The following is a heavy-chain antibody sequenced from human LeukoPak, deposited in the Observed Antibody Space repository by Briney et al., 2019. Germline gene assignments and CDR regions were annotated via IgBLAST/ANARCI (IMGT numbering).Heavy chain of an antibody. V-gene: IGHV4-30-4*07. Sequence: PSETLSLTCAVSGGSISSGGYSWSWIRQPPWKGLEWIGYIYYSGSTYYNPSLKSRVTISVDTSKNQFSLKLSSVTAADTAVYYCARAHDSSGYVFFDYWGQGTLVTVSS. CDR2: IYYSGST. CDR3: ARAHDSSGYVFFDY. J-gene: IGHJ4*02. D-gene: IGHD3-22*01. CDR1: GGSISSGGYS.